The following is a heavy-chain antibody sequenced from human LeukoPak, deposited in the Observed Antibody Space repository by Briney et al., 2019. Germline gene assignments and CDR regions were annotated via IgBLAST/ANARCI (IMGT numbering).Heavy chain of an antibody. D-gene: IGHD6-6*01. CDR2: ISSSSSYI. V-gene: IGHV3-21*01. CDR3: ARRTYSEYSSSFHYFDY. CDR1: GFTFSSYS. Sequence: GGSLRLSCAASGFTFSSYSMNWVRQAPGKGLEWVSSISSSSSYIYYADSVKGRFTISRDNAKNSLYLQMNSLRAEDTAVYYCARRTYSEYSSSFHYFDYWGQGTLVTVSS. J-gene: IGHJ4*02.